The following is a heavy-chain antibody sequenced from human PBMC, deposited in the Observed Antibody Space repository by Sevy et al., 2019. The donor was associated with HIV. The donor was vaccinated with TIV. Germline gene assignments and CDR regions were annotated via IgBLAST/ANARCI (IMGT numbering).Heavy chain of an antibody. J-gene: IGHJ4*02. CDR3: TREPEGIKMVRGIFTERERFDV. V-gene: IGHV3-49*04. D-gene: IGHD3-10*01. CDR1: GFNFGDYA. Sequence: PGGSLRLSCATSGFNFGDYAFNWVRQAAGKGLEWVGFIRRGGAAEYAASVRGRFTMSRDESRGIAYLQMNSVNTEDTGVYFCTREPEGIKMVRGIFTERERFDVWGQGTVVTVSS. CDR2: IRRGGAA.